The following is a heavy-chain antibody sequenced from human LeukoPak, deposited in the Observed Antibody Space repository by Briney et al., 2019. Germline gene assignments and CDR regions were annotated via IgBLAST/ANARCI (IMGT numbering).Heavy chain of an antibody. V-gene: IGHV3-20*04. CDR1: GFTFDDYG. J-gene: IGHJ6*03. CDR3: ARDFRELPDYYYYYYMDV. CDR2: INWNGGST. Sequence: RSGGSLRLSCAASGFTFDDYGMSWVRQAPGKGLEWVSGINWNGGSTGYADSVKGRFTISRDNSKNTLYLQMNSLRAEDTAVYYCARDFRELPDYYYYYYMDVWGKGTTVTVSS. D-gene: IGHD1-26*01.